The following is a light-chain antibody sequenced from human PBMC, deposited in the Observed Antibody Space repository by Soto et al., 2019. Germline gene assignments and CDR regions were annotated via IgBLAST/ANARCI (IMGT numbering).Light chain of an antibody. CDR1: QGVSNY. V-gene: IGKV1-9*01. Sequence: DIQLTQSPSFLSASVGARFTITCRARQGVSNYLAWYQQKPGKAPKLLIYSASTLQSGVPSRFSGSGSGADFNLTIGSLQPEDFATCYCQQRNSHPPCTFGEGTQVEIK. J-gene: IGKJ2*02. CDR2: SAS. CDR3: QQRNSHPPCT.